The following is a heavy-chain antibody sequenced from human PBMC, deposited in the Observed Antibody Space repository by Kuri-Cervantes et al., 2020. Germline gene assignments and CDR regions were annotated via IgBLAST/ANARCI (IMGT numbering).Heavy chain of an antibody. CDR2: ISWNSGSI. D-gene: IGHD6-19*01. CDR3: AKQGWLMGSYYFDY. J-gene: IGHJ4*02. CDR1: GFTSSSYW. Sequence: GGSLRLSCAASGFTSSSYWMHWVRQAPGKGLEWVSGISWNSGSIGYADSVKGRFTISRDNAKNSLYLQMNSLRAEDTALYYCAKQGWLMGSYYFDYWGQGTLVTVSS. V-gene: IGHV3-9*02.